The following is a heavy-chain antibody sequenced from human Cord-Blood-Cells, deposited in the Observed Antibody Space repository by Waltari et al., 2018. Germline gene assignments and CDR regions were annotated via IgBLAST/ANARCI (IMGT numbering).Heavy chain of an antibody. Sequence: EVQLVESGGGLIQPGGSLRLSCAPSGSPVSSNYMSWVLQAPGTGLEWVSVIYSGGSTYYADSVKGRFTISRDNSKNALYLQMNSLRAEDTAVYYCARDSAYGSSGYYSDYWGQGTLVTVSS. CDR3: ARDSAYGSSGYYSDY. CDR2: IYSGGST. CDR1: GSPVSSNY. V-gene: IGHV3-53*01. J-gene: IGHJ4*02. D-gene: IGHD3-22*01.